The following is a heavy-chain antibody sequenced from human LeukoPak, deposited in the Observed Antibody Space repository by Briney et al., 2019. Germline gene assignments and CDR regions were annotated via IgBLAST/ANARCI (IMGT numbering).Heavy chain of an antibody. J-gene: IGHJ6*03. Sequence: SETLSLTCTVSGGSISSYYCSWIRQPPGKGLEWIGYIYYSGSTNYNPSLKSRVTISVDTSKNQFSLKLSSVTAADTAVYYCARGVPGYYYYYMDVWVKGTTVTVSS. CDR3: ARGVPGYYYYYMDV. CDR2: IYYSGST. D-gene: IGHD6-6*01. V-gene: IGHV4-59*01. CDR1: GGSISSYY.